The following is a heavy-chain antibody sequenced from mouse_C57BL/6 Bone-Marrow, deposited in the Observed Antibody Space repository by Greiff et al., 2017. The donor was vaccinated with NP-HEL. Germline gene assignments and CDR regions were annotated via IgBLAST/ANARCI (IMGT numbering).Heavy chain of an antibody. Sequence: VQLQQSGAELVRPGTSVKVSCKASGYAFTNYLIEWVKQRPGQGLEWIGVINPGSGGTNYNEKFKGKATLTADKSSSTAYMQLSSLTSEDSAVYFCARSHGYWDFEVWGTGTTVTVSS. V-gene: IGHV1-54*01. CDR1: GYAFTNYL. CDR2: INPGSGGT. J-gene: IGHJ1*03. CDR3: ARSHGYWDFEV. D-gene: IGHD1-1*02.